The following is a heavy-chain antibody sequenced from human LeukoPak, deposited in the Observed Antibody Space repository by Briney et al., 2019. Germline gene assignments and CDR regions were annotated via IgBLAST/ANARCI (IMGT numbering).Heavy chain of an antibody. CDR2: IIPIFGTA. V-gene: IGHV1-69*05. CDR3: ARGVASSGYYTAFDI. D-gene: IGHD3-22*01. J-gene: IGHJ3*02. CDR1: GGTFSSYA. Sequence: ASVKVSCKASGGTFSSYAISWVRQAPGQGLEWMGGIIPIFGTANYAQKFQGRVTITTDESTSTAYMELSSLRSEDTAVYYCARGVASSGYYTAFDIWGQGTMVTVSS.